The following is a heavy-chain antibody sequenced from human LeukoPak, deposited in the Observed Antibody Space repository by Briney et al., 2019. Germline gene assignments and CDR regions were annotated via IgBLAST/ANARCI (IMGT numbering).Heavy chain of an antibody. CDR3: GRQEYTASYYFVDY. J-gene: IGHJ4*02. CDR2: IYTTGTT. V-gene: IGHV4-59*10. CDR1: GGSFNSYY. D-gene: IGHD3-10*01. Sequence: PSETLCLTCAVSGGSFNSYYWGWVRQAAGKGLVWIGRIYTTGTTNCCAAFVRRLSMLFDTYDKQLSLKLRSVTAADTAVDYCGRQEYTASYYFVDYWSQGTLVTVSS.